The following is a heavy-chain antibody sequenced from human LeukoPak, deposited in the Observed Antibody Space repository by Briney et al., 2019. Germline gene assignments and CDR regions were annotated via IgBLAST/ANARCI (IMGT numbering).Heavy chain of an antibody. J-gene: IGHJ4*02. CDR3: ARRRRGYSYGKADYFDY. CDR2: IYPGDSDT. V-gene: IGHV5-51*01. D-gene: IGHD5-18*01. Sequence: RGESLKISCKGSGYSFTSYWIGWVRQMPGKGLEWTGIIYPGDSDTRYSPSFQGQVTISADKSISTAYLQWSSLKASDTAMYYSARRRRGYSYGKADYFDYWGQGTLVTVSS. CDR1: GYSFTSYW.